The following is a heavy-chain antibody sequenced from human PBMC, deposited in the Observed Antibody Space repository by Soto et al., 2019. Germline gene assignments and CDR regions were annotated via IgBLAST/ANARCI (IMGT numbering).Heavy chain of an antibody. V-gene: IGHV2-5*01. CDR1: GFTLTTNGVG. CDR3: AHRRVAARPDAFGI. D-gene: IGHD6-6*01. J-gene: IGHJ3*02. CDR2: IYWNGDL. Sequence: QITLKESGPTLVNPRETLTLTCTFSGFTLTTNGVGVGWIRQPPGKALEWLALIYWNGDLRYSPSLNNRLTITKDTSKIQVVLTMTDMDPVDTATYYCAHRRVAARPDAFGIWGQGAMVSVSS.